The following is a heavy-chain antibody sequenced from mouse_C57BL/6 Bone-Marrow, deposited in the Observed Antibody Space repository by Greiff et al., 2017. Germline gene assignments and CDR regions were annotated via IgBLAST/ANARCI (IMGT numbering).Heavy chain of an antibody. J-gene: IGHJ4*01. CDR3: TRGYYYGSYYYAMDY. CDR1: GYTFTDYE. CDR2: IDPETGGT. Sequence: QVQLKESGAELVRPGASVTLSCKASGYTFTDYEMHWVKQTPVHGLEWIGAIDPETGGTAYNQKFKGKAILTADKSSSTAYMELRSLTSEDSAVYYCTRGYYYGSYYYAMDYWGQGTSVTVSS. V-gene: IGHV1-15*01. D-gene: IGHD1-1*01.